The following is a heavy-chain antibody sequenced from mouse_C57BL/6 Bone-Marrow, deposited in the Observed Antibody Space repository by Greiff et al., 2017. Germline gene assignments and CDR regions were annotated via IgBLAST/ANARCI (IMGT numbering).Heavy chain of an antibody. Sequence: QVQLQQPGTELVKPGASVKLSCKASGYTFTSYWMHWVKQRPGQGLEWIGNFNPSNGGTNYNEKFKSKATLTVDKSSSTAYMQLSSLTSEDSAVYYCARSWIYDGYPFDYWGQGTTLTVSS. CDR1: GYTFTSYW. D-gene: IGHD2-3*01. CDR3: ARSWIYDGYPFDY. CDR2: FNPSNGGT. V-gene: IGHV1-53*01. J-gene: IGHJ2*01.